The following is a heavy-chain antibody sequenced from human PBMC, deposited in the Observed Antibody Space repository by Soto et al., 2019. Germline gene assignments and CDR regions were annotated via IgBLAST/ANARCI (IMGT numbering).Heavy chain of an antibody. Sequence: SQTPSLTCAISGDSVSSTSTAWSWIRQSPSRGLEWLGRTYYRSKWYSDYAVSVKSRITINPDTSKNQFSLQLKSVTPEDTAVYYCARGSYYSGWVWGQGTLVTVSS. V-gene: IGHV6-1*01. CDR3: ARGSYYSGWV. CDR2: TYYRSKWYS. CDR1: GDSVSSTSTA. J-gene: IGHJ4*02. D-gene: IGHD6-19*01.